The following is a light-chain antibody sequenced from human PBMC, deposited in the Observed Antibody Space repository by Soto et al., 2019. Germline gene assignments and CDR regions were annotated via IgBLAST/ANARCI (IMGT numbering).Light chain of an antibody. CDR3: HQYSSSPLT. Sequence: ENEPTQSPATLSLPPPDKTPSSFRASQSISMYLAWYQQKPGQAPSLLIYGASSRASGIPDRFSGSGSGTEFTLTVNRLEPEDFAVYYCHQYSSSPLTFGGGSKVDIK. CDR2: GAS. CDR1: QSISMY. V-gene: IGKV3-20*01. J-gene: IGKJ4*02.